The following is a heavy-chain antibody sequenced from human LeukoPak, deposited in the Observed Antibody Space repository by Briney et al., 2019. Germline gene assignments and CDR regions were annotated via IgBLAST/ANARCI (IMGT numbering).Heavy chain of an antibody. CDR3: ARSVLRPVLQDFDF. Sequence: PGGSLRLSCAVSGLAFKNYGMHWVSQAPGKGLEWVAIIYYDGSENYYADSVKGRFSVSRDNSKKTLYLQLNSLRVEDTAVYYCARSVLRPVLQDFDFWGQGTLVTVSS. CDR2: IYYDGSEN. V-gene: IGHV3-33*01. D-gene: IGHD2/OR15-2a*01. J-gene: IGHJ4*02. CDR1: GLAFKNYG.